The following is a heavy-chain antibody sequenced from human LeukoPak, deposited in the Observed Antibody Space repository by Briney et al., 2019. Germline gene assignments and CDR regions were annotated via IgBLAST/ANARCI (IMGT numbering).Heavy chain of an antibody. CDR1: GFTFSSYG. J-gene: IGHJ3*02. CDR2: ISYDGSNK. Sequence: GGSLRLSCAASGFTFSSYGMHWVRQAPGKGLEWVAVISYDGSNKYYADSVKGRFTISRDNSKNTLYLQMNSLRAEDTAVYYCARGGYYYDSSGEGDAFDIWGQGTMVTVSS. D-gene: IGHD3-22*01. V-gene: IGHV3-30*03. CDR3: ARGGYYYDSSGEGDAFDI.